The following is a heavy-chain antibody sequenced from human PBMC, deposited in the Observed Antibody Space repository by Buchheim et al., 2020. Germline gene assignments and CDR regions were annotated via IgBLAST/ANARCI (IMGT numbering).Heavy chain of an antibody. CDR2: IGGYNGNT. D-gene: IGHD3-10*01. CDR1: GYTFTSYG. V-gene: IGHV1-18*01. Sequence: QVQLVQSGAEVKKPGASVKVSCKASGYTFTSYGITWIRQAPGQGLEWLGWIGGYNGNTNYAQNLQGRVAMTTDTSTSTAYMELGSLRSDDSAVYFCARDHYFGSGSYPGSWGQGTL. J-gene: IGHJ4*02. CDR3: ARDHYFGSGSYPGS.